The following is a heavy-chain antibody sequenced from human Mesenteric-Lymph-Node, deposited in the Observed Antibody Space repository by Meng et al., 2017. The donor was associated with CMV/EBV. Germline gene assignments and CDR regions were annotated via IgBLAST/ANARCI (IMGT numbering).Heavy chain of an antibody. D-gene: IGHD2-21*01. J-gene: IGHJ5*02. CDR2: INTNTGNP. CDR3: ARGLWSGKNWFDP. V-gene: IGHV7-4-1*02. CDR1: GYTFTTYG. Sequence: CEASGYTFTTYGMNWVRQAPGQGLEWMGWINTNTGNPTYAQGFTGRFVFSLDTSISTAYLQISSLKTEDTAVYYCARGLWSGKNWFDPWGQGTLVTVSS.